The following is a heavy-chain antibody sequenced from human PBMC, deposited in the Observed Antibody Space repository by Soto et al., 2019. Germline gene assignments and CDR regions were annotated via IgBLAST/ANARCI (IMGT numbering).Heavy chain of an antibody. Sequence: QVQLVESGGGVVQPGRSLRLSCAASGFTFSSYGMHWVRQAPGKGLEWVAVISYDGSNKYYADSVKGRFTISRDNSKNTLYLQMTSLRAEDTTVTYCAKTDVYIPNLFDPWGQGTLVTVSS. V-gene: IGHV3-30*18. CDR2: ISYDGSNK. J-gene: IGHJ5*02. CDR1: GFTFSSYG. CDR3: AKTDVYIPNLFDP. D-gene: IGHD4-4*01.